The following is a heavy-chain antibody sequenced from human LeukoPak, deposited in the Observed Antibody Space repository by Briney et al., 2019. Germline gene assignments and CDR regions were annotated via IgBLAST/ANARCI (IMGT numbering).Heavy chain of an antibody. CDR3: ARGLYCTNGVCYTHWYFDL. D-gene: IGHD2-8*01. CDR2: INHSGST. J-gene: IGHJ2*01. Sequence: PSETLSLTCAVYGGSFSGYYWSWIRQPPGKGLEWIGEINHSGSTNYNPPLKSRVTISVGTSKNQFSLKLSSVTAADTAVYYCARGLYCTNGVCYTHWYFDLWGRGTLVTVSS. V-gene: IGHV4-34*01. CDR1: GGSFSGYY.